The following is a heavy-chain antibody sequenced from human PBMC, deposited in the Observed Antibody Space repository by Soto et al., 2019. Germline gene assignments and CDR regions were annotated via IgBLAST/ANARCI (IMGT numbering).Heavy chain of an antibody. CDR2: ISGSGGST. CDR3: AKVCSSVYYNASSGYFIWAFDI. Sequence: GGSLRLSCAASGFTFSSYAMSWDRQAPGKGLEWVSAISGSGGSTYYADSVKGRFTISRDNSKNTLYLQMNSPRAEDTAVYYCAKVCSSVYYNASSGYFIWAFDICGQGTMVTVSS. CDR1: GFTFSSYA. J-gene: IGHJ3*02. D-gene: IGHD3-22*01. V-gene: IGHV3-23*01.